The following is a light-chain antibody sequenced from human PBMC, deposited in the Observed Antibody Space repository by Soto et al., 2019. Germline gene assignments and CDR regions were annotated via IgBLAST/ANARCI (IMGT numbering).Light chain of an antibody. CDR3: SSLAGGTLV. V-gene: IGLV2-8*01. CDR2: EVN. Sequence: QSALTQPPSASGSPGQSVTISCTGTSTDVGDYKDVLWYQQHPGKAPKLLIYEVNKRPSGVPDRFSGSTSGNTASLDVSGLQAEDDADYYCSSLAGGTLVFGGGTKLTVL. CDR1: STDVGDYKD. J-gene: IGLJ2*01.